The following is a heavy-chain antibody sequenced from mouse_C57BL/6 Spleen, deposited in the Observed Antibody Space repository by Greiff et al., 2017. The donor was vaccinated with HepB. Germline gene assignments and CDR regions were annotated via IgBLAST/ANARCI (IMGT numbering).Heavy chain of an antibody. J-gene: IGHJ2*01. CDR3: ARGGSYYYGSPFDY. D-gene: IGHD1-1*01. CDR2: IYPGGGYT. V-gene: IGHV1-63*01. Sequence: QVQLKESGAELVRPGTSVKMSCKASGYTFTNYWIGWAKQRPGHGLEWIGDIYPGGGYTNYNEKFKGKATLTADKSSSTAYMQFSSLTSEDSAIYYGARGGSYYYGSPFDYWGQGTTLTVSS. CDR1: GYTFTNYW.